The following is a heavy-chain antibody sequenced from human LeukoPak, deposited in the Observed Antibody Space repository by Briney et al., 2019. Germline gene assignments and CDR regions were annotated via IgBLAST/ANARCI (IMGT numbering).Heavy chain of an antibody. CDR1: GGSISTNC. Sequence: SETLSLTCTVSGGSISTNCWNWIRQPAGKGLEWIGRIYVTGTTYYNPSLKSRLTMSVDASRNQFFLNLSSVTAADTAVYYCARGGPDLAREYLQYWGPGTLVTVS. CDR2: IYVTGTT. J-gene: IGHJ1*01. V-gene: IGHV4-4*07. CDR3: ARGGPDLAREYLQY.